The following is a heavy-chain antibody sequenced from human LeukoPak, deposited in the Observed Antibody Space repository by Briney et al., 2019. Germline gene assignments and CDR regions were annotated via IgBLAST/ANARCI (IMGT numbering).Heavy chain of an antibody. Sequence: ASVKVSCKASGYTFTSHHMHWVRQAPGQGLEWMGIINPSGGSTSYAQKFQGRVTMTRDMSTSTVYMELSSLRSEDTAVYYCARDRPQDYDSSGLPYYYYYMDVWGKGTTVTVSS. CDR1: GYTFTSHH. CDR2: INPSGGST. J-gene: IGHJ6*03. CDR3: ARDRPQDYDSSGLPYYYYYMDV. D-gene: IGHD3-22*01. V-gene: IGHV1-46*01.